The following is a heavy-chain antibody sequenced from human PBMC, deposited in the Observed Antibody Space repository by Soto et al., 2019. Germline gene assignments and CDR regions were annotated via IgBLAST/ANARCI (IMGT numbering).Heavy chain of an antibody. CDR2: IHMGGREK. J-gene: IGHJ4*02. CDR1: GFSFGYYW. CDR3: ARGSGYGSGSSVEHYLDY. D-gene: IGHD3-10*01. V-gene: IGHV3-7*03. Sequence: EVQLVQSGGGLVQPGGSLRLSCAASGFSFGYYWMSWVRQAPGKGLEWLATIHMGGREKKYVDSVKGRFTTSRDNANSTLYLQMDRLTAGETAVYYRARGSGYGSGSSVEHYLDYLGQGALVTVSS.